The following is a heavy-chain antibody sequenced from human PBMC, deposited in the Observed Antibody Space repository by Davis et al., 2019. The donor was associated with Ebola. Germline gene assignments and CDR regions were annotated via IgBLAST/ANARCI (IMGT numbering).Heavy chain of an antibody. J-gene: IGHJ4*02. D-gene: IGHD5-12*01. Sequence: MPSETLSLTCSVSGGSISSTNYYWGWIRQPPEKGLEWIGSIYKSGSTYYNPSLKSRVTISVDTSKNQFSLRVNSVTPADSAVYYCVSVPTTYYFDDWGQGTLVTVSS. CDR1: GGSISSTNYY. CDR3: VSVPTTYYFDD. CDR2: IYKSGST. V-gene: IGHV4-39*01.